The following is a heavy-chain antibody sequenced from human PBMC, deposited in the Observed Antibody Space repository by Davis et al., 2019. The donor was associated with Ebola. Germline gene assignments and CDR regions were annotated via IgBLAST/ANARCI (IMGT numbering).Heavy chain of an antibody. CDR2: IYYSGST. V-gene: IGHV4-39*01. CDR1: GGSISSSSYY. CDR3: ARHAVVVVPAATSWFDP. Sequence: PGGSLRLSCTVSGGSISSSSYYRGWIRQPPGKGLEWIGSIYYSGSTYYNPSLKSRVTISVDTSKNQFSLKLSSVTAADTAVYYCARHAVVVVPAATSWFDPWGQGTLVTVSS. D-gene: IGHD2-2*01. J-gene: IGHJ5*02.